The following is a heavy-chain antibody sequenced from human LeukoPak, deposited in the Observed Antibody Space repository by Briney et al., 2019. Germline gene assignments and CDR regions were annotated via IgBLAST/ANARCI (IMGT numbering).Heavy chain of an antibody. V-gene: IGHV3-23*01. Sequence: GGSLRLSCAASGFTFKNYAMSWVRQPPGKGLEWVSGISDSGGVFYYADSVRGRFTISRDNSKKILYLQMNSLRAEDTARYYCAKRVHYDSSAAYFDYWGQGALVTVSS. CDR3: AKRVHYDSSAAYFDY. CDR2: ISDSGGVF. J-gene: IGHJ4*02. CDR1: GFTFKNYA. D-gene: IGHD3-22*01.